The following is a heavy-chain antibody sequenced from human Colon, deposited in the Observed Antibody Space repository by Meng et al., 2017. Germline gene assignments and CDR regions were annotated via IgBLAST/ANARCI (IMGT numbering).Heavy chain of an antibody. CDR2: ISDSGDRT. D-gene: IGHD6-13*01. Sequence: EVQLLESGGGLVQPRGSLRLSCAASGLTFSIYDMSWVRQAPGKGLEGIAVISDSGDRTYYADSVTGRFTISRDNSKNTVYLHMNSLRVDDTAVYYCTRIAKAGTYFEYWGQGTLVTVSS. V-gene: IGHV3-23*01. J-gene: IGHJ4*02. CDR3: TRIAKAGTYFEY. CDR1: GLTFSIYD.